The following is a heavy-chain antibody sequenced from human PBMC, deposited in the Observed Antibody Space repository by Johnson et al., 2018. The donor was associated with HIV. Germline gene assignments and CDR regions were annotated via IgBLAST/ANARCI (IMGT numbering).Heavy chain of an antibody. J-gene: IGHJ3*02. CDR1: RFTFSSYP. V-gene: IGHV3-48*04. CDR3: AWGGAAAGTWDAFDM. CDR2: ISSGPLII. Sequence: VQLVESGGGVVQPGRSLTLSCAASRFTFSSYPMHWVRQAPGKGLEWVSYISSGPLIINYADSAKGRFIISRDNTKNSLYLQMNSLSAEDTAVYYCAWGGAAAGTWDAFDMWCRVTLVTVSS. D-gene: IGHD6-13*01.